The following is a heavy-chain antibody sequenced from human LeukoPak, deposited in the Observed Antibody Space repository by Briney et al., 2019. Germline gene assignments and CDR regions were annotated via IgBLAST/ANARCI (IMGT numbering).Heavy chain of an antibody. CDR3: ARGRLTTVYYFDY. CDR1: GFTFSSYA. Sequence: GGSLRLSCAASGFTFSSYAMSWVRQAPGKGLEWVSAISGSGGSTYYADSVKGRFTISRDNAKDSLYLQMNSLRAEDTAVYYCARGRLTTVYYFDYWGQGTLITVSS. J-gene: IGHJ4*02. CDR2: ISGSGGST. V-gene: IGHV3-23*01. D-gene: IGHD1-1*01.